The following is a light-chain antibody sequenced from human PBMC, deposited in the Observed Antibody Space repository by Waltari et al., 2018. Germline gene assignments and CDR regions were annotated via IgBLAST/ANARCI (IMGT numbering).Light chain of an antibody. Sequence: EIVLTQSPDFQSVTPKEKVTITCRASQNIGSRLHWYQQKSDQSPKVLIKYASQSFSGVPSRFSGSGSGTDFTLTINGLEAEDAATYYCHHSYDLPYTFCQGTKLEIK. CDR3: HHSYDLPYT. V-gene: IGKV6-21*01. CDR2: YAS. J-gene: IGKJ2*01. CDR1: QNIGSR.